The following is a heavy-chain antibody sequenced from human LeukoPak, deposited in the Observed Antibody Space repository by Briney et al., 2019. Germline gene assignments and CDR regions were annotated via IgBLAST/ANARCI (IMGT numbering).Heavy chain of an antibody. Sequence: GGSLRLSCAASGFTFSSYAMSWVRQAPGKGLEWVSAISGSGGSTYYADSVKGRFTISRDNSKNTLYLQMNSLRAEDTAVYYCARGWKDGYNPGGLDYWGQGTLVTVSS. CDR1: GFTFSSYA. CDR3: ARGWKDGYNPGGLDY. CDR2: ISGSGGST. V-gene: IGHV3-23*01. J-gene: IGHJ4*02. D-gene: IGHD5-24*01.